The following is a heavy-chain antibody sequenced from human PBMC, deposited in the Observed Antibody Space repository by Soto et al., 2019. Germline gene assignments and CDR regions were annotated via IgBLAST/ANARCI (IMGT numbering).Heavy chain of an antibody. V-gene: IGHV3-21*01. D-gene: IGHD3-10*01. CDR3: ARDSVLWFGESYTYYYYYMDV. J-gene: IGHJ6*03. CDR2: ISSSSSYI. Sequence: GGSLRLSCAASGFTCSSYSMNWVRQAPGKGLEWVSSISSSSSYIYYADSVKGRFTISRDNAKNSLYLQMNSLRAEDTAVYYCARDSVLWFGESYTYYYYYMDVWGKGTTVTVSS. CDR1: GFTCSSYS.